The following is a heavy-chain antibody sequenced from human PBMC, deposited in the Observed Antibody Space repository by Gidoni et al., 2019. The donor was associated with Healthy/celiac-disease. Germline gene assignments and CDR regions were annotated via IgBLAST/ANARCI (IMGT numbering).Heavy chain of an antibody. V-gene: IGHV3-33*01. J-gene: IGHJ6*02. D-gene: IGHD3-10*01. Sequence: QVQLVESGGGVVQPGRSLRLSCAASGFPFSSYGLHCVRQAPGKGLEWVAVIWYDGSNKYYADSGKGRFTISRDNSKNTLYLQMNSLRAEDTAVYYCARELSYYGSGSDYLGYYYYYGMDVWGQGTTVTVSS. CDR2: IWYDGSNK. CDR3: ARELSYYGSGSDYLGYYYYYGMDV. CDR1: GFPFSSYG.